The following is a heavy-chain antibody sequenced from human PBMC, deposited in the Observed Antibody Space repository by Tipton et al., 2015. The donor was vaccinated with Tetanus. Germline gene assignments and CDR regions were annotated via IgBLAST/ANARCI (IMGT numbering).Heavy chain of an antibody. J-gene: IGHJ4*02. D-gene: IGHD1-14*01. V-gene: IGHV4-59*01. CDR3: ARGTGDY. CDR2: IFHSGST. Sequence: TLSLTCTVSGGSMSNNYWSWIRQPPGKGLEWIAYIFHSGSTNYSPSLKSRVTISVDTPKNQFSLKLSSVTAADTAVYYCARGTGDYWGQGTLVTVSS. CDR1: GGSMSNNY.